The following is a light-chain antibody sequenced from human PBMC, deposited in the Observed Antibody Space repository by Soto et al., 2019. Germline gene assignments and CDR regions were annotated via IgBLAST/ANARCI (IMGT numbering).Light chain of an antibody. CDR3: QQRSNWPRT. J-gene: IGKJ2*01. V-gene: IGKV3-11*01. Sequence: EIVLTQSPATLSLSPGERATLSCRASQSVSNILGWYQRKPGQAPRLLIYDASNRATDIPARFSGSGSGTDFTLTINSLEPEDFAVYYCQQRSNWPRTFGQGTKLEIK. CDR1: QSVSNI. CDR2: DAS.